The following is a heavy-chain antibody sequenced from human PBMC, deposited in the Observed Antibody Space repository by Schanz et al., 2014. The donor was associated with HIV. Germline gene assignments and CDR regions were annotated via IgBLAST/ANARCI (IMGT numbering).Heavy chain of an antibody. Sequence: QVQLVESGGRVVQPGRSLRLSCAASGFTFTTYGMHWVRQAPGKGLEWVAFISYDGSNKYYADSVKGRFTISRDNSKNTLYLQMNSLRAEDTAVYHCAKVARWDYYNMDVWGQGTTVTVSS. CDR3: AKVARWDYYNMDV. CDR2: ISYDGSNK. V-gene: IGHV3-30*18. CDR1: GFTFTTYG. J-gene: IGHJ6*02.